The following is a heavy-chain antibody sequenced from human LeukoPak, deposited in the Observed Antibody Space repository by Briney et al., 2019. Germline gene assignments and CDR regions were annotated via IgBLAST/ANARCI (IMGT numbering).Heavy chain of an antibody. CDR2: MNPNSGDT. J-gene: IGHJ4*02. CDR1: VYTFTNFY. Sequence: ASVKVSCKASVYTFTNFYIHWVRQAPGQGLEWMGWMNPNSGDTSYAREFQDRVTMTRDTSLSTAYMELSRLRSDDTAVYFCARKPINCIITNCYVDYWGQGTLVTVSS. V-gene: IGHV1-2*02. CDR3: ARKPINCIITNCYVDY. D-gene: IGHD2-2*01.